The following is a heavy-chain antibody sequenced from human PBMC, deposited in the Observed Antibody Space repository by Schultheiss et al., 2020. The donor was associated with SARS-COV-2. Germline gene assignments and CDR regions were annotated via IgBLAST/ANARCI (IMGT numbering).Heavy chain of an antibody. CDR3: AVRRGYCSSTSCYTRDY. CDR2: ITYSGNT. D-gene: IGHD2-2*02. Sequence: SETLSLTCAVNDGSFSGFYWSWIRQPPGKGLEWIGEITYSGNTNYNPSLKSRVTISVDTSKNQFSLKLSSVTAADTAVYYCAVRRGYCSSTSCYTRDYWGQGTLVTVSS. J-gene: IGHJ4*02. V-gene: IGHV4-34*01. CDR1: DGSFSGFY.